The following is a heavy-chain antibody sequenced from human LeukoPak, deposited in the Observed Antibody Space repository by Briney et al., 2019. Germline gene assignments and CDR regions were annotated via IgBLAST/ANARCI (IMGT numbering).Heavy chain of an antibody. J-gene: IGHJ4*02. CDR2: ISSSSSYI. CDR1: GFTFSSYS. D-gene: IGHD1-14*01. Sequence: PGGSLRLSCAASGFTFSSYSMNWVRQAPGKGLEWVSSISSSSSYIYYADSVKGRFTISRDNAKNSLYLQMNSLRAGDTAVYYCARDNPKVSGYSDYWGQGTLVTVSS. CDR3: ARDNPKVSGYSDY. V-gene: IGHV3-21*01.